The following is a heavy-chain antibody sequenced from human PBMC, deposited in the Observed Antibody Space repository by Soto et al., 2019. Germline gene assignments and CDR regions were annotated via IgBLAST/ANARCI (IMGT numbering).Heavy chain of an antibody. D-gene: IGHD5-18*01. CDR3: ARGIRNYYGVEV. V-gene: IGHV3-74*01. J-gene: IGHJ6*02. CDR1: GFTFNIYW. Sequence: EVQVVESGGGLIQPGGSLRLSCVASGFTFNIYWMHWVRQAPGKGLVWVSRIKFDESTTSYADSVKGRFTISRDNAKNTVFLQMNSLRAYDTGVYYCARGIRNYYGVEVWGQGTTVTVSS. CDR2: IKFDESTT.